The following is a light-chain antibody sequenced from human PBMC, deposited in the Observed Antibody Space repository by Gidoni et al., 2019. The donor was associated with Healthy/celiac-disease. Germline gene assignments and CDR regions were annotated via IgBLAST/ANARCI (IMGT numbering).Light chain of an antibody. CDR1: QSVNSN. CDR3: QQYNNWRT. V-gene: IGKV3-15*01. CDR2: GAS. Sequence: EIVMTQSPATLSVSPGERATLSCSASQSVNSNLAWYQQKPGQAPRLLIYGASTRATGITARFSCSGSGTEFTLTISSLQSEDFAVYYCQQYNNWRTFGQXTKVEIK. J-gene: IGKJ1*01.